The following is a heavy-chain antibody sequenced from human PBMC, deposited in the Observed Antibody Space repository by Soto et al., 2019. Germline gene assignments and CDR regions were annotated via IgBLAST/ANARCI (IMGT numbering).Heavy chain of an antibody. CDR2: ISSSTSYV. CDR1: GFTFSRYG. J-gene: IGHJ5*01. V-gene: IGHV3-21*06. CDR3: ARDPSEGRVGNWFES. Sequence: EVQLVESGGGLVKPGGSLRLSCAASGFTFSRYGMNWLRQAPGKGLEWVASISSSTSYVYYADSVKGRFSTSRDNAENILYLEMYALRTEDTAVYYCARDPSEGRVGNWFESWGQGTLVTVSS. D-gene: IGHD2-2*01.